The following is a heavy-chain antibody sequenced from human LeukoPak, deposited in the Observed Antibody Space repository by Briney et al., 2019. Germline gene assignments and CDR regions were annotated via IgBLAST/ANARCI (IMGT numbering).Heavy chain of an antibody. CDR3: AGRPTGYSSGYVY. D-gene: IGHD5-18*01. CDR1: GFTFSDYA. J-gene: IGHJ4*02. Sequence: GGSLKLSCVVSGFTFSDYAMSWVRQAPEKGLDWVSVISGSAHKIRYADSVKGRFTISRDNSENTVYLQMNNLRAEDTALYYCAGRPTGYSSGYVYWGQGALVTVSS. CDR2: ISGSAHKI. V-gene: IGHV3-23*01.